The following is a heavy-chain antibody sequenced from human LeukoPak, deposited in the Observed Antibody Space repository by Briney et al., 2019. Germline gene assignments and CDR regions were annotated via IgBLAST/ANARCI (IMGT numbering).Heavy chain of an antibody. V-gene: IGHV3-23*01. CDR2: ASSSSSYI. J-gene: IGHJ4*02. Sequence: PVQPLDSPSVASSSSSYIYYADSVKGRFTISRDNSKNTLYLQLNSLRAEDTAVYYCAKGPQGDWGQGALVTVSS. CDR3: AKGPQGD. D-gene: IGHD3-16*01.